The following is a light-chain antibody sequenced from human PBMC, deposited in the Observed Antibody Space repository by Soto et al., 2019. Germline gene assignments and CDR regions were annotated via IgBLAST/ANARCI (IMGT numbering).Light chain of an antibody. Sequence: QSVLTQPPSVSGTPGLRVNISCSGGISNIGKDTVNWYQQLPGTAPKLLMFNDDKRPSGVPDRLSGSSSGTSASLSISGLQSDDEAVYFCSTCDHRLNGWVFRAGTHLTVL. V-gene: IGLV1-44*01. CDR3: STCDHRLNGWV. CDR1: ISNIGKDT. CDR2: NDD. J-gene: IGLJ3*02.